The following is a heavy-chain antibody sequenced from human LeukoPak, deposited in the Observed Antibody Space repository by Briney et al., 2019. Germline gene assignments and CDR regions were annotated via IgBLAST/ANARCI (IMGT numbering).Heavy chain of an antibody. CDR2: IASKTDGGTA. CDR1: GFTFSNAW. Sequence: GGSLRLSCAASGFTFSNAWMSWVRQAPGKGLEWVGHIASKTDGGTADYAAPVKGRFTISRDDSQNMLYLQMNSLQTEDTALYYCTTRALRQRVYDYSGQGTLVTVSS. V-gene: IGHV3-15*04. CDR3: TTRALRQRVYDY. J-gene: IGHJ4*02. D-gene: IGHD5-12*01.